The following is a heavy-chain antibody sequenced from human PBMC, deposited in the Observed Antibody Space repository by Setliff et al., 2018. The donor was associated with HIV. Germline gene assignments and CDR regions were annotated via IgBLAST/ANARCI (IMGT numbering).Heavy chain of an antibody. CDR3: ARGAWYTSGRHSSRYMDV. V-gene: IGHV1-8*02. D-gene: IGHD6-25*01. CDR2: VNPKSGNT. J-gene: IGHJ6*03. CDR1: GYTFTSSD. Sequence: ASVKVSCKASGYTFTSSDIYWVRQATGQGLEWMGWVNPKSGNTGYAQKFQGRVIMTRDTSISTAYMESRSLRSEDTAVYYCARGAWYTSGRHSSRYMDVWGKGTTVTVS.